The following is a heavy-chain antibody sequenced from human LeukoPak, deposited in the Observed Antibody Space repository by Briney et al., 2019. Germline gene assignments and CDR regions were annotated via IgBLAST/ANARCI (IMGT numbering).Heavy chain of an antibody. J-gene: IGHJ4*02. CDR1: GDSVSSNNVA. V-gene: IGHV6-1*01. D-gene: IGHD3-10*01. CDR3: TREGSGIPGYFDY. CDR2: TYYRSKWYN. Sequence: SQTLSLTCAISGDSVSSNNVAWNWIRQSPSRGLEWLVRTYYRSKWYNQYAVSVKSRVIVNPDTSKNQFSLQVNSVTPEDTAVYYCTREGSGIPGYFDYWGQGTLVIVSS.